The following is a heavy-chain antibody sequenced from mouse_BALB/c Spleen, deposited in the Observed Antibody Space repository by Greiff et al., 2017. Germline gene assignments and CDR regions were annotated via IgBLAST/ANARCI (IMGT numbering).Heavy chain of an antibody. V-gene: IGHV1-9*01. Sequence: VQLQQSGAELMKPGASVKISCKATGYTFSSYWIEWVKQRPGHGLEWIGEILPGSGSTNYNEKFKGKATFTADTSSNTAYMQLSSLTSEDSAVYYCAREALYGNYDAMDYWGQGTSVTVSS. CDR1: GYTFSSYW. CDR3: AREALYGNYDAMDY. D-gene: IGHD2-1*01. CDR2: ILPGSGST. J-gene: IGHJ4*01.